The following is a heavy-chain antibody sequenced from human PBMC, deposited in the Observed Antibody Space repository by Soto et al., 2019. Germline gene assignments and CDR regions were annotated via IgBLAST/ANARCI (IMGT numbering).Heavy chain of an antibody. CDR1: GGSINSYY. V-gene: IGHV4-59*08. J-gene: IGHJ1*01. CDR2: IYYNGNT. D-gene: IGHD3-16*01. CDR3: ARHDPGGYFCH. Sequence: SETLSLTCTVSGGSINSYYWTWIRQSQGKGLEWIAYIYYNGNTNYNPSLMSRVTLSVDTSKNQFSLSLTSVTAADTAMYYCARHDPGGYFCHWGQGTLVTVSS.